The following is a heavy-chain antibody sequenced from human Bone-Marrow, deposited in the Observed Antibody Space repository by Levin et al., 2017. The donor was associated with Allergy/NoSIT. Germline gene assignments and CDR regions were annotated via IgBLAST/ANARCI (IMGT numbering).Heavy chain of an antibody. D-gene: IGHD3-3*01. J-gene: IGHJ4*02. V-gene: IGHV4-39*01. CDR3: ARQEGFWGDPGVVDY. CDR2: IYYSGST. CDR1: GGSISSSSYY. Sequence: SETLSLTCTVSGGSISSSSYYWGWIRQPPGTGLEWIGSIYYSGSTYYNPSLKSRVTISVDTSKNQFSLKLSSVTAADTAVYYCARQEGFWGDPGVVDYWGQGTLVTVSS.